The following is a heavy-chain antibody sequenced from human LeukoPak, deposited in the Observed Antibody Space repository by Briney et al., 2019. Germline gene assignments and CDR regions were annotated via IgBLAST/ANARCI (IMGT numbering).Heavy chain of an antibody. CDR1: GFTVSSNY. CDR3: ARGRQQLPFDY. Sequence: GGSLRLSCAASGFTVSSNYMSWVRQAPGKGLEWVSLIYSGGSTYYADSVKGRFTISRDNAKNSLYLQMNSLRAEDTAVYYCARGRQQLPFDYWGQGTLVTVSS. J-gene: IGHJ4*02. D-gene: IGHD6-13*01. V-gene: IGHV3-53*01. CDR2: IYSGGST.